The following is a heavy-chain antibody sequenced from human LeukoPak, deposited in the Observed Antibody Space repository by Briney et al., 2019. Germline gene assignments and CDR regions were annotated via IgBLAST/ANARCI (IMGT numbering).Heavy chain of an antibody. CDR3: ARVRMVTEYYYYYYYMDV. CDR2: IYSDGST. Sequence: GGSLRLSCAASGFTVSDNYMSWVRQAPGKGLEWVSVIYSDGSTYYADSVKGRFTISRDNSKNTVYLQMNSLRAEDTAVYYCARVRMVTEYYYYYYYMDVWGKGTTVTISS. CDR1: GFTVSDNY. V-gene: IGHV3-66*01. J-gene: IGHJ6*03. D-gene: IGHD5-18*01.